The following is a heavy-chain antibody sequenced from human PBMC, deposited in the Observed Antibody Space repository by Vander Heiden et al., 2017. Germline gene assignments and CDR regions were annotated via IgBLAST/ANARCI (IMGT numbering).Heavy chain of an antibody. CDR2: IYSGGST. D-gene: IGHD6-13*01. Sequence: EVQLVESGGGLIQPGGSLRLSCAASGFTVSSTYMSWVRQAPGKGLEWVSVIYSGGSTYYADSVKGRFTISRDNSKNTLYLQMNSLRAEDTAVYYCAREENSSSWYGYFQHWGQGTLVTVSS. CDR3: AREENSSSWYGYFQH. V-gene: IGHV3-53*01. CDR1: GFTVSSTY. J-gene: IGHJ1*01.